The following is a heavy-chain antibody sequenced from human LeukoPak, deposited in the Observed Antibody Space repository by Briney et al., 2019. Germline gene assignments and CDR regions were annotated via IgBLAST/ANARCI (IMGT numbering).Heavy chain of an antibody. CDR1: GFTFSSYE. D-gene: IGHD5-18*01. CDR2: ISSSGSTI. CDR3: ARIRGDTAMEGAIDY. J-gene: IGHJ4*02. Sequence: GGSLRLSCAASGFTFSSYEMNWVRQAQGKGLEWVSYISSSGSTIYYADSVKGRFTISRDNAKNSLYLQMNSLSAEDTAVYYCARIRGDTAMEGAIDYWGQGTLVTVSS. V-gene: IGHV3-48*03.